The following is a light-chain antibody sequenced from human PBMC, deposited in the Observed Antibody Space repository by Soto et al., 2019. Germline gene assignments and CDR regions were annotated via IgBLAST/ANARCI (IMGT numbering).Light chain of an antibody. J-gene: IGLJ3*02. Sequence: QSALTQPASVSGSPGQSITISCTGTSSDVGSYNLVSWYQQHPGKAPKLMIYEGSKRPSGVSNRFSVSKSGNTASLTISGLQAEDEADYYCCSYAGSSTWVFGGGTQLTVL. V-gene: IGLV2-23*01. CDR3: CSYAGSSTWV. CDR1: SSDVGSYNL. CDR2: EGS.